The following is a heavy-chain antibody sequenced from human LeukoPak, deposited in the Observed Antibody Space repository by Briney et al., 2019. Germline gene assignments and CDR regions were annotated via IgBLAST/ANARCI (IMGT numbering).Heavy chain of an antibody. CDR2: ISSSSYI. CDR3: ARAYISGWTLDY. CDR1: GVTVSSNY. Sequence: GGSLRLSCAASGVTVSSNYMSWVRQAPGKGLEWVSSISSSSYIYYADSVKGRFTVSRDNDKNSLYLQINSLTAEDTAVYYCARAYISGWTLDYWGQGTLVTVSS. J-gene: IGHJ4*02. D-gene: IGHD6-19*01. V-gene: IGHV3-69-1*01.